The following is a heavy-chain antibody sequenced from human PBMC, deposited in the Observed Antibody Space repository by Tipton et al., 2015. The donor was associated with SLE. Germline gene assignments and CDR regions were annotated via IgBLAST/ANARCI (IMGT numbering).Heavy chain of an antibody. J-gene: IGHJ4*02. CDR2: IKQDGSEK. Sequence: SLRLSCAASGFTFSSYWMSWVRQAPGKGLEWVANIKQDGSEKYYVDSVKGRFTISRDNAKNSLYLQMNSLRAEDTAVYYCASSAIAAAGRFDYWGQGTLVTVSS. CDR1: GFTFSSYW. CDR3: ASSAIAAAGRFDY. D-gene: IGHD6-13*01. V-gene: IGHV3-7*01.